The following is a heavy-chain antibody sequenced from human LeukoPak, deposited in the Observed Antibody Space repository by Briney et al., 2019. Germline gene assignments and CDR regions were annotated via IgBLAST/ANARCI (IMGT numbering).Heavy chain of an antibody. D-gene: IGHD6-19*01. CDR1: GFIFSSYS. Sequence: GGSLRLSCAASGFIFSSYSMNWVRQAPVKGLEWVSLISSSSSYIYYADSLKGRFTVSRDNAKNSLYLQMNSLRAEDTAVYYCARDKYNSGGDGDFDYWGQGTLVTVSS. J-gene: IGHJ4*02. V-gene: IGHV3-21*01. CDR3: ARDKYNSGGDGDFDY. CDR2: ISSSSSYI.